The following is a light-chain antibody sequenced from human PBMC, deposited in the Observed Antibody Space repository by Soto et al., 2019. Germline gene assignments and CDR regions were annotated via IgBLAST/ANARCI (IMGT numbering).Light chain of an antibody. J-gene: IGKJ3*01. CDR2: DAF. CDR3: QQTNSFPFT. Sequence: DIQMTQSPSSVSASVGDRVTITCRASQGIGSWLAWYQQKPGKAPNLLTYDAFNLQSGVPSRFRGSGSGTNFTLTISSLQPEDLASYYCQQTNSFPFTFGPGTKVDIK. CDR1: QGIGSW. V-gene: IGKV1-12*01.